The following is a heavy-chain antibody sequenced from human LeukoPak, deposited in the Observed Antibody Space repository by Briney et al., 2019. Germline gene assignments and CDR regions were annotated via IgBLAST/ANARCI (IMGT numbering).Heavy chain of an antibody. CDR1: AFTFSSYA. Sequence: GGSLRLSCAGSAFTFSSYAMSWVRQAPGKGLEWVSAISGSGGDRYYADSVKGRFTISRDNAKNSLYLQMNSLRAEDTAVYYCAKSTLYYVPDAFDIWGQGTMVTVSS. CDR2: ISGSGGDR. D-gene: IGHD3-16*01. CDR3: AKSTLYYVPDAFDI. J-gene: IGHJ3*02. V-gene: IGHV3-23*01.